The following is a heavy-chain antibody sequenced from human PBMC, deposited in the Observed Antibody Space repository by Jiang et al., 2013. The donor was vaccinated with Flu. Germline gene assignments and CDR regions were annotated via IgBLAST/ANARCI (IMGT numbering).Heavy chain of an antibody. V-gene: IGHV4-39*01. CDR2: IYYSGST. D-gene: IGHD1-20*01. CDR3: ARGNWNYFDY. Sequence: PGLVKPSETLSLTCTVSGDSISSSSYYWGWIRQPPGKGLEWIGSIYYSGSTYYNPSLKSRVTISADTSKNQFSLKLSSVTAADTAVYYCARGNWNYFDYWGQGTLVTVSS. J-gene: IGHJ4*02. CDR1: GDSISSSSYY.